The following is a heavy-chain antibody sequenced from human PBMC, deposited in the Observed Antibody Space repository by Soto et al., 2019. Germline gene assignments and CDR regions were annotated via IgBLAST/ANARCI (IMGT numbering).Heavy chain of an antibody. CDR2: ISYDGSTK. CDR3: AGGTRWLQRDY. V-gene: IGHV3-30*03. CDR1: GFTFSSYG. J-gene: IGHJ4*02. D-gene: IGHD5-12*01. Sequence: QVQLVESGGGVVQPGRSLRLSCAASGFTFSSYGMHWVRQAPGKGLEWVAVISYDGSTKYYADSVKGRFTISRDNSKNTLYLQMNSLIGEDTAVYYCAGGTRWLQRDYWGQGTLVTVSS.